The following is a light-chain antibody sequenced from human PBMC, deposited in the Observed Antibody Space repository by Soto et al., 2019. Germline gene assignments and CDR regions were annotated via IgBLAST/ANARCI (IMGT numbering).Light chain of an antibody. CDR1: ISDVGGYDY. V-gene: IGLV2-14*01. CDR2: DVS. CDR3: SSYTTSSTYV. J-gene: IGLJ1*01. Sequence: QSALPQPASGSGSPGQSITISCTGTISDVGGYDYVSWYQQHPGKAPKLMIYDVSNRPSGVSNRFSGSKSGNTASLAISGLQADDEADYYCSSYTTSSTYVFGTGTKVTVL.